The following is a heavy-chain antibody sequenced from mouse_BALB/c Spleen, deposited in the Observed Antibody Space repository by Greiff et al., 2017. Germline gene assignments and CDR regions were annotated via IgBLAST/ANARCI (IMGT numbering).Heavy chain of an antibody. CDR1: GFTFTDYY. CDR3: ARDIGFTTVHWYFDV. Sequence: EVKLLESGGGLVQPGGSLRLSCATSGFTFTDYYMSWVRQPPGKALEWLGFIRNKANGYTTEYSASVKGRFTISRDNSQSILYLQMNTLRAEDSATYYCARDIGFTTVHWYFDVWGAGTTVTVSS. V-gene: IGHV7-3*02. D-gene: IGHD2-12*01. CDR2: IRNKANGYTT. J-gene: IGHJ1*01.